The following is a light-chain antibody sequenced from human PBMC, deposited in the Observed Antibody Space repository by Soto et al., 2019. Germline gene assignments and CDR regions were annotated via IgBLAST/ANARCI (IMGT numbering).Light chain of an antibody. Sequence: DNQRNKSPSALSAYVGDRVTITCRASQSISSWLAWYQQKPGKAPKLLIYDASSLESGVPSRFSGSGSGTEFTLTISSLQPDDFATYYCQQYNSYLFGQGTKVDIK. CDR2: DAS. V-gene: IGKV1-5*01. J-gene: IGKJ1*01. CDR3: QQYNSYL. CDR1: QSISSW.